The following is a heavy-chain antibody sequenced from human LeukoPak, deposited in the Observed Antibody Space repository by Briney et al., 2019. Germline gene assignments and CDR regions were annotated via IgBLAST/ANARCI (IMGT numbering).Heavy chain of an antibody. CDR3: VIEPMAAYDILTGFWFDP. V-gene: IGHV1-2*02. J-gene: IGHJ5*02. D-gene: IGHD3-9*01. Sequence: ASAKVSCKASGYTLTGYYMHWVRQPPGQGLGWMGWINPNGGDTNYAQKFQGRVTMTRDTSISTAYMELSRLRSDDTAVYYCVIEPMAAYDILTGFWFDPWGQGTLVTVSS. CDR1: GYTLTGYY. CDR2: INPNGGDT.